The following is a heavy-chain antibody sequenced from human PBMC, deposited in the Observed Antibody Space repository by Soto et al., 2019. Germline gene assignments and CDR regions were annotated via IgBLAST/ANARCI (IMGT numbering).Heavy chain of an antibody. CDR3: AKGDMTTVTTDY. J-gene: IGHJ4*02. Sequence: QVQLVESGGGVIKPGRSLRLSCAASGFTFSSYGMHWVRQAPGKGLEWVAVISYDGSNKYYADSVKGRFTISRDNSKNTLYLQMNSLRAEDTAVYYCAKGDMTTVTTDYWGQGTLVTVSS. V-gene: IGHV3-30*18. CDR2: ISYDGSNK. D-gene: IGHD4-17*01. CDR1: GFTFSSYG.